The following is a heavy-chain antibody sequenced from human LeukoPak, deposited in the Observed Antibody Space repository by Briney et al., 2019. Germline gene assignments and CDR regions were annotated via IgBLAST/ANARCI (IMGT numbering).Heavy chain of an antibody. CDR3: ARGGLDSSGWFSFGH. V-gene: IGHV4-59*12. CDR1: GGSISSDY. D-gene: IGHD6-13*01. J-gene: IGHJ4*02. Sequence: SETLSLTCTVSGGSISSDYWCWIRQSPGKRLEWLAYLSRSGESGYNPSLQSRATISGDTSKNQFSLRLSSVTAADTAVYYCARGGLDSSGWFSFGHWGQGTLVTVSS. CDR2: LSRSGES.